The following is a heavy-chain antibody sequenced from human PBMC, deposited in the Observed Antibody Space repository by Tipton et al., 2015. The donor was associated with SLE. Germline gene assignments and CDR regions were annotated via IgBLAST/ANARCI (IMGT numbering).Heavy chain of an antibody. D-gene: IGHD5-18*01. Sequence: QLVQSGAEVKRPGSSVKLSCRASGGSTFSSYSISWLRQAPGQGLEWMGRIVPILEALNYAQSFQGRVTISADKSTSTAYMEMSSLRSEDTAMYYCARDSNGYSYGYFDSWGQGTLVTVSS. CDR2: IVPILEAL. CDR1: GGSTFSSYS. CDR3: ARDSNGYSYGYFDS. V-gene: IGHV1-69*08. J-gene: IGHJ4*02.